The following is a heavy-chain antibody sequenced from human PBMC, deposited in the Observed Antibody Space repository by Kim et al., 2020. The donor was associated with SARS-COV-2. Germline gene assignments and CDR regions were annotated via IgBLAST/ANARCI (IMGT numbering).Heavy chain of an antibody. D-gene: IGHD4-17*01. V-gene: IGHV3-30*18. J-gene: IGHJ4*02. CDR1: GFTFSSYG. CDR2: ISYDGSNK. CDR3: AKDPPYGPLYYFDY. Sequence: GGSLRLSCAASGFTFSSYGMHWVRQAPGKGLEWVAVISYDGSNKYYADSVKGRFTISRDNSKNTLYLQMNSLRAEDTAVYYCAKDPPYGPLYYFDYWGQG.